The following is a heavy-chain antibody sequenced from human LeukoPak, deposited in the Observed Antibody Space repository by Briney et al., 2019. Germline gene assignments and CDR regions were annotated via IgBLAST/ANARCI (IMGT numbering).Heavy chain of an antibody. CDR3: ARVSAGATFSGGDAFDI. J-gene: IGHJ3*02. CDR2: ISSSSSYI. Sequence: GGSLRLSCAASGFTLSSYSMNWVRQAPGKGLEWVSSISSSSSYIYYADSVKGRFTISRDNAKNSLYLQMNSLRAEDTAVYYCARVSAGATFSGGDAFDIWGQGTMVTVSS. D-gene: IGHD1-26*01. V-gene: IGHV3-21*01. CDR1: GFTLSSYS.